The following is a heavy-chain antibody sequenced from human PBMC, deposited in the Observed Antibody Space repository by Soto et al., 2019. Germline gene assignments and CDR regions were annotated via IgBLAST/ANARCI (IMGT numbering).Heavy chain of an antibody. CDR1: GGTFDNYV. CDR3: ARRHVSSIHFLRFDD. Sequence: SSVKVSCKASGGTFDNYVLNWVRQAPGQGLEWVGGIIPSSETTNYAQKFQGRLTLIADANIVYMELSSLRSDDTAIYYCARRHVSSIHFLRFDDWGQGTLVTVSS. V-gene: IGHV1-69*13. CDR2: IIPSSETT. D-gene: IGHD3-3*02. J-gene: IGHJ4*02.